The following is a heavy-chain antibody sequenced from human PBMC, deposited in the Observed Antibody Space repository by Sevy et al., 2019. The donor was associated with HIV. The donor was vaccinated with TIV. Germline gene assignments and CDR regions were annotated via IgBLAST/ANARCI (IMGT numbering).Heavy chain of an antibody. D-gene: IGHD3-10*01. J-gene: IGHJ3*01. CDR1: EFIFSDYY. CDR2: ISNSGGDI. Sequence: GGSLRLSCAASEFIFSDYYMSWFRQAPGKGLEWVSYISNSGGDIHYADSVKGRFTISRDKTKNSLYLQMNSLRAEDTAVYYCAREGMVSPDAFDSWGQGTVVTVSS. V-gene: IGHV3-11*01. CDR3: AREGMVSPDAFDS.